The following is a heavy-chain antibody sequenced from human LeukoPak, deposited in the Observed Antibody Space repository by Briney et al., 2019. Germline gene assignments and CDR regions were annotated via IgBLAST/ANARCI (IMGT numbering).Heavy chain of an antibody. D-gene: IGHD3-22*01. CDR1: GLTFSSYG. Sequence: GGSLRLSCAASGLTFSSYGIHWVRQAPGKGLEWVAVISYDGSNKYYADSVKGRFTISRDNSKNTLYLQMNSLRAEDTAVYYCAKSGDSTGFWDFDYWGQGTLVTVSS. V-gene: IGHV3-30*18. CDR3: AKSGDSTGFWDFDY. J-gene: IGHJ4*02. CDR2: ISYDGSNK.